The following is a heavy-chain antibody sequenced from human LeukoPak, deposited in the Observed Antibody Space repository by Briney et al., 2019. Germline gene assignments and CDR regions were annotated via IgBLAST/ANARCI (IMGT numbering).Heavy chain of an antibody. Sequence: ASVKVSCKGSGYTLSNHAFSWVRQAPGQGLEWMGWISADNRNTNHAQKFQGRVSLTTDTSTSTAYMELRSLRSEDTAVYYCARVYGDDVVASLDCWGQGTPVTVSS. CDR2: ISADNRNT. CDR1: GYTLSNHA. CDR3: ARVYGDDVVASLDC. V-gene: IGHV1-18*04. J-gene: IGHJ4*02. D-gene: IGHD4-17*01.